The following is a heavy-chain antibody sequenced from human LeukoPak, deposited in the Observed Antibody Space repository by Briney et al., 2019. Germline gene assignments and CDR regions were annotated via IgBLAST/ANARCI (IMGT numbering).Heavy chain of an antibody. D-gene: IGHD2-2*01. V-gene: IGHV4-59*05. CDR2: IHYSETT. CDR1: GGSISSYY. J-gene: IGHJ4*02. Sequence: SETLSLTCTVSGGSISSYYWSWIRQPPGKGLEWIASIHYSETTYYNPSLKSRVTISVDTSKNHFSLKLSSVTAADTAVYYCARGPTYQPIDYWGQGTLVTVSS. CDR3: ARGPTYQPIDY.